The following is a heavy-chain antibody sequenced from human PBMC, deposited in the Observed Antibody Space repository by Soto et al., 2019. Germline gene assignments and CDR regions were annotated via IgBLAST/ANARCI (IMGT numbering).Heavy chain of an antibody. Sequence: GASVKVSCKASGYTFTSYGISWVRQAPGQGLEWMGWISAYNGNTNYAQKLQGRVTMTTDTSTSTAYMELRSLRSDDTAVYYCARVSGDFVYDILPGQALHIVYWGQATLVTVSS. CDR1: GYTFTSYG. CDR2: ISAYNGNT. J-gene: IGHJ4*02. D-gene: IGHD3-9*01. CDR3: ARVSGDFVYDILPGQALHIVY. V-gene: IGHV1-18*01.